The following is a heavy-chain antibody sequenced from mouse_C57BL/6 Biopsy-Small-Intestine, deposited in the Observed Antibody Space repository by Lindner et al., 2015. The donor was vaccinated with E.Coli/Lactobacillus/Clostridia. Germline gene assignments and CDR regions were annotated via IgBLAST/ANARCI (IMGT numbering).Heavy chain of an antibody. Sequence: VQLQESGPELVKPGASVEMSCKASGYTFTDYNMHWVKQSHGKSLEWIGYINPNNGGTSYNQKFKGKATLTVNKSSSTAYMELRSLTSEDTAVYYCARRGYGRGLYYAMDYWGQGTSVTVSS. J-gene: IGHJ4*01. CDR2: INPNNGGT. V-gene: IGHV1-22*01. CDR3: ARRGYGRGLYYAMDY. CDR1: GYTFTDYN. D-gene: IGHD2-10*02.